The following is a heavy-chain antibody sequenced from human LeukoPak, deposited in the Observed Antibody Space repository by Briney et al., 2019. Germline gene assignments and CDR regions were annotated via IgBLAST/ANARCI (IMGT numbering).Heavy chain of an antibody. CDR3: ARGNSYSSGRTKRYYFDY. D-gene: IGHD6-19*01. CDR1: GGSFSGYC. CDR2: INHSGST. Sequence: PSETLSLTCAVYGGSFSGYCWSWIRQPPGKGLEWIGEINHSGSTNYNPSLKSRVTISVDTSKNQFSLKLSSVTAADTAVYYCARGNSYSSGRTKRYYFDYWGQGTLVTVSS. V-gene: IGHV4-34*01. J-gene: IGHJ4*02.